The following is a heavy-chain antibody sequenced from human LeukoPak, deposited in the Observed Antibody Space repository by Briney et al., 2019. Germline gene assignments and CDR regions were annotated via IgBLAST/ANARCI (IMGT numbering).Heavy chain of an antibody. CDR2: IKSDGST. V-gene: IGHV3-74*01. J-gene: IGHJ4*02. CDR3: ARVGYNWNY. Sequence: GGSLRLSCAASGFTFSSYWMHWVRQAPGKGLVWVSRIKSDGSTRYADSVKGRFTISRDNAKNTVSLQMNSLRAEDTAVYYCARVGYNWNYWGQGTLVTVSS. D-gene: IGHD1-20*01. CDR1: GFTFSSYW.